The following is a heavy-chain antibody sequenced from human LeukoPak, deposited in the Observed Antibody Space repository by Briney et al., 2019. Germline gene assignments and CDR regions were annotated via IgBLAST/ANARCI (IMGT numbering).Heavy chain of an antibody. V-gene: IGHV4-39*07. J-gene: IGHJ4*02. CDR1: GDSISSSSSY. CDR3: ARVSGSYMHRRGYYFDY. CDR2: INHSGST. Sequence: PSETLSLTCTVSGDSISSSSSYWGWIRQPPGKGLEWIGEINHSGSTNYNPSLKSRVTISVDTSKNQFSLKLSSVTAADTAVYYCARVSGSYMHRRGYYFDYWGQGTLVTVSS. D-gene: IGHD1-26*01.